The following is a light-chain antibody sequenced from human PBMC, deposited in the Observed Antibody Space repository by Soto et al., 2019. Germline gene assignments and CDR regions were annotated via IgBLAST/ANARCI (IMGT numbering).Light chain of an antibody. J-gene: IGLJ2*01. CDR1: SSNIGSNY. Sequence: QSVLTQPPSASGTPGQRVTISCSGSSSNIGSNYVYWYQQLPGTAPKLLIYRNNQRPSGVPDRFSGSKSGTSASLAISGLRSEYEADYYCAAWDDSRSGLFGGGTKLTVL. CDR3: AAWDDSRSGL. V-gene: IGLV1-47*01. CDR2: RNN.